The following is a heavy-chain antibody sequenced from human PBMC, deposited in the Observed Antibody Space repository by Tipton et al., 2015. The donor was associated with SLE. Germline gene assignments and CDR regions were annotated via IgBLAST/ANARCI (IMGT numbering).Heavy chain of an antibody. V-gene: IGHV3-64*02. CDR2: ITSDGVST. J-gene: IGHJ4*02. Sequence: SLRLSCAASGFTFSRFAMHWVRQAPGKGPEYVSAITSDGVSTYYADSVKGRFTISRDNSKNTVFLHMGRMRLEDMAVYYRARGSHWGQGALVTVSS. CDR3: ARGSH. CDR1: GFTFSRFA.